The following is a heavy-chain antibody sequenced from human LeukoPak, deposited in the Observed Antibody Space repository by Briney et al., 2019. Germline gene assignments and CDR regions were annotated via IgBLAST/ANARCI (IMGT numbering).Heavy chain of an antibody. CDR3: AQGPGRYYDSSGYIDY. V-gene: IGHV3-23*01. D-gene: IGHD3-22*01. CDR2: ISGSGGST. J-gene: IGHJ4*02. Sequence: PGASLRLSCAASGFTFSSYAMSWVRQAPGKGLEWVSAISGSGGSTYYADSVKGRFTISRDNSKNTLYLQMNSLRAEDTAVYYCAQGPGRYYDSSGYIDYWGQGTLVTVSS. CDR1: GFTFSSYA.